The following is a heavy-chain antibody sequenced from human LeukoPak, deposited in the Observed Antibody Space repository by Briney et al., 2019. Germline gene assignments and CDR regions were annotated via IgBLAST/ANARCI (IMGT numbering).Heavy chain of an antibody. Sequence: GGSLRLSCAASGFTFSSYWMSWVCQAPGKGLEWVANIKQDGSEKYYVDSVKGRFTISRDNAKNSLYLQMNSLRAEDTAVYYCARSAGSSSWYEGYYFDYWGEGTLVTVSS. CDR1: GFTFSSYW. J-gene: IGHJ4*02. CDR3: ARSAGSSSWYEGYYFDY. D-gene: IGHD6-13*01. CDR2: IKQDGSEK. V-gene: IGHV3-7*01.